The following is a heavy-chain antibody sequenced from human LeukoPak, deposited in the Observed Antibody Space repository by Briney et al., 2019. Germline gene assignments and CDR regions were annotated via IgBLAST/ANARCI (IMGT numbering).Heavy chain of an antibody. D-gene: IGHD3-10*01. J-gene: IGHJ4*02. CDR1: GFTFSTFA. CDR3: ARSMPNQFRGSFDT. CDR2: ITGTGTAT. Sequence: GGSLRLSCAASGFTFSTFAMSWVRQPPGKGLEWVSAITGTGTATYYAGSVKGRFTISRDNSKNTLYLQMNSLRADDTAVYYCARSMPNQFRGSFDTWGQGALVTASS. V-gene: IGHV3-23*01.